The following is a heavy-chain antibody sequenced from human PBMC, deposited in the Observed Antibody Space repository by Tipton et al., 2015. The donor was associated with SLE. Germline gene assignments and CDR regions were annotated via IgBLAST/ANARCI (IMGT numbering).Heavy chain of an antibody. CDR1: GFTFGSYA. CDR2: IYSTAT. D-gene: IGHD2-15*01. Sequence: GSLRLSCVGSGFTFGSYAMSWVRQAPGKGLEWVSVIYSTATSYAESVKGRFTVSRDNSKNTLFLQMSSLRAEDTAVYYCAKGLPCSRGNCSGAFDTWGQGTMVTVSS. CDR3: AKGLPCSRGNCSGAFDT. V-gene: IGHV3-23*03. J-gene: IGHJ3*02.